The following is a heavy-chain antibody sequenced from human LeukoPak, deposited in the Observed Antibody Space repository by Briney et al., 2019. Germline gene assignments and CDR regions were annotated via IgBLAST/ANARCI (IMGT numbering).Heavy chain of an antibody. J-gene: IGHJ4*02. CDR3: AIGIKYFDY. CDR2: ISGGGGST. Sequence: GGSLRLSCAASGFTFSSYAMSWVRQAPGKGLECVSGISGGGGSTYYADSVKGRFTISRDNSKNTLHLQMNSLRAEDTAVYYCAIGIKYFDYWGQGTLVTVCS. V-gene: IGHV3-23*01. D-gene: IGHD3-16*01. CDR1: GFTFSSYA.